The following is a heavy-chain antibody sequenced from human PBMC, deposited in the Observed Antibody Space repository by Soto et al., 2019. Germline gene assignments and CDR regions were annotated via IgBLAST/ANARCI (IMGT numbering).Heavy chain of an antibody. CDR2: IGTAGDT. J-gene: IGHJ4*02. V-gene: IGHV3-13*01. CDR1: GFTFSSYD. CDR3: ARGSGYYDSSGYLDY. Sequence: GRSLRLSCAASGFTFSSYDMHWVRQATGKGLEWVSAIGTAGDTYYPGSVKGRFSISRENAKNSLYLQMNSLRAGDTAVYYCARGSGYYDSSGYLDYWGQGTLVTVSS. D-gene: IGHD3-22*01.